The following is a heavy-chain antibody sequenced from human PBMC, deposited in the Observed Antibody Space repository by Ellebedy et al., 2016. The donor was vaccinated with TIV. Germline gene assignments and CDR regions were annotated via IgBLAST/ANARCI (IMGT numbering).Heavy chain of an antibody. Sequence: GGSLRLSCAASGFMFGSYTMSWVRQAPGKGLEWVSSISGGSNYIYDADSVKGRFTISRDNAKNSLYLQMNSLRAEDTAVYYCATTLIRWHFDHWGQGALVTVSS. V-gene: IGHV3-21*01. CDR3: ATTLIRWHFDH. D-gene: IGHD4-23*01. CDR1: GFMFGSYT. CDR2: ISGGSNYI. J-gene: IGHJ4*02.